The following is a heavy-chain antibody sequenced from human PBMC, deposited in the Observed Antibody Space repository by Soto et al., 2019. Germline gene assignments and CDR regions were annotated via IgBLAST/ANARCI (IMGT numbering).Heavy chain of an antibody. D-gene: IGHD3-3*01. V-gene: IGHV2-5*02. CDR2: IYWDDDK. J-gene: IGHJ4*02. Sequence: QITLNESGPPVVKPAETLTLTCTFSGFSHTTSGVGVGWIRQSPGKAPEWLALIYWDDDKRYSASLKSRLTITKDTSKNQVVLTMASVDPADTATYYCAHRILRTVFGLVTTTAIYFDFWGQGTPVVVSS. CDR3: AHRILRTVFGLVTTTAIYFDF. CDR1: GFSHTTSGVG.